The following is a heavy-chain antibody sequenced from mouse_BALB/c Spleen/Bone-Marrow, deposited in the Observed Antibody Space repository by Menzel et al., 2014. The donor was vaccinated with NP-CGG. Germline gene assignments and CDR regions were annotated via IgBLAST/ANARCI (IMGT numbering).Heavy chain of an antibody. V-gene: IGHV5-4*02. Sequence: EVKLMESGGDLVKPGGSLKLSCAASGFTFSDYYMYWVRQTPEKRLEWAATISDGGSYTYYPDSVKGRFTISRDNAKNNLYLHMSSLKSEDTAMYYCARDGDYKYAWFAYWGQGTLVTVSA. CDR2: ISDGGSYT. J-gene: IGHJ3*01. D-gene: IGHD2-14*01. CDR1: GFTFSDYY. CDR3: ARDGDYKYAWFAY.